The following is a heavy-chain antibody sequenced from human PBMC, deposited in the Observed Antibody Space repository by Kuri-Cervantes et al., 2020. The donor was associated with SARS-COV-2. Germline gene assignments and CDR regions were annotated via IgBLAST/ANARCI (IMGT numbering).Heavy chain of an antibody. V-gene: IGHV5-51*01. Sequence: GGSLRLSCKGSGYSFTSYWIGWVRQMPGKGLEWMEIIYPGDSDTRYSPSFQGQVTISADKSISTAYLQWSSLKASDTAMYYCARHSYDSSGYYRGRARTYGMDVWGQGTTVTVSS. CDR1: GYSFTSYW. CDR2: IYPGDSDT. D-gene: IGHD3-22*01. J-gene: IGHJ6*02. CDR3: ARHSYDSSGYYRGRARTYGMDV.